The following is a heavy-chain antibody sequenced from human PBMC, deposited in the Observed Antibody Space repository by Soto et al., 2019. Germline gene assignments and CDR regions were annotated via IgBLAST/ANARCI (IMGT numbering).Heavy chain of an antibody. CDR1: GFTFSSYA. CDR3: AKETTYYDYVWGSYRPNYFDY. D-gene: IGHD3-16*02. V-gene: IGHV3-23*01. J-gene: IGHJ4*02. CDR2: ISGSGGST. Sequence: EVQLLESGGGLVQPGGSLRLSCAASGFTFSSYAMSWVRQAPGKGLEWVSAISGSGGSTYYADSVKGRFTLSRDNSKNTLYLQMNSLRAEDTAVYYCAKETTYYDYVWGSYRPNYFDYWGQGTLVTVSS.